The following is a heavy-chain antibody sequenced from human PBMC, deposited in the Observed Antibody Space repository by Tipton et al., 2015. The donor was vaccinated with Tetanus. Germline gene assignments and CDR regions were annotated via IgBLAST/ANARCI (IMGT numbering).Heavy chain of an antibody. CDR1: GVTVGSNY. CDR2: IYSGDDT. V-gene: IGHV3-66*01. J-gene: IGHJ5*02. D-gene: IGHD1-7*01. CDR3: AKGGWNYWFDP. Sequence: SGVTVGSNYMSWVRQAPGKGLECVSVIYSGDDTYYADSVKGRFTIARDNSRNTLYLQMNSLRAEDTAMYYCAKGGWNYWFDPWGQGTLVTVSS.